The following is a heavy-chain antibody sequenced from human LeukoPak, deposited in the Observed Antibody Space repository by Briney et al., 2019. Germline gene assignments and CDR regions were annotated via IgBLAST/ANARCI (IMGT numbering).Heavy chain of an antibody. V-gene: IGHV1-2*04. CDR1: GYTFTGYY. D-gene: IGHD5-12*01. Sequence: ASVKVSCKASGYTFTGYYMHWVRQAPGQGLEWMGWINPNSGGTNYAQKFQGWVTMTRDTSISTAYMELSRLRSDDTAVYYCARSENYSGYDANWFDPWGQGTLVTVSS. CDR3: ARSENYSGYDANWFDP. J-gene: IGHJ5*02. CDR2: INPNSGGT.